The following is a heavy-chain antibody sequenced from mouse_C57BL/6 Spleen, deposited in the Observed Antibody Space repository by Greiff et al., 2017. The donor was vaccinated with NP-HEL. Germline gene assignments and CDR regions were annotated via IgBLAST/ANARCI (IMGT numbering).Heavy chain of an antibody. V-gene: IGHV3-6*01. Sequence: EVQLQQSGPGLVKPSQSLSLTCSVTGYSITSGYYWNWIRQFPGNKLEWMGYISYDGSNNYNPSLKNRISITRDTSKNQFFLKLNSVTTEEKATYYCATAQATPFAYWGQGTLVTVSA. CDR1: GYSITSGYY. CDR3: ATAQATPFAY. J-gene: IGHJ3*01. CDR2: ISYDGSN. D-gene: IGHD3-2*02.